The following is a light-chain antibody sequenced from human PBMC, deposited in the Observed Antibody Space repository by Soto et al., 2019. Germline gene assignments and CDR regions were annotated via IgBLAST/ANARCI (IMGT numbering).Light chain of an antibody. CDR2: GAS. CDR3: RQHSGNSPQT. CDR1: QSVRSTY. J-gene: IGKJ1*01. V-gene: IGKV3-20*01. Sequence: TELTQSPCSLSLSPGDRATLSYRDSQSVRSTYLGWYQHKRGQAPRLVIYGASNSATDMADRISGSGSGTAFTLNTTRVEPEDSAVYYCRQHSGNSPQTFGEGTKVDIK.